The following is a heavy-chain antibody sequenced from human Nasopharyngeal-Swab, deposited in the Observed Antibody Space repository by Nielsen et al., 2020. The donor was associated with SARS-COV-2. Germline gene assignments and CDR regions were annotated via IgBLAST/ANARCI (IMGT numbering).Heavy chain of an antibody. CDR2: IYYSGST. CDR3: ARARVYYDSSSYYWIDP. D-gene: IGHD3-22*01. Sequence: SETLSLTCTVSGGSVSSGSYYWSWIRQPPGKGLEWIGYIYYSGSTNYNPSLKSRVTISVDTSKNQFSLKLSSVTAADTAVYYCARARVYYDSSSYYWIDPWGQGTLVTVSS. V-gene: IGHV4-61*01. J-gene: IGHJ5*02. CDR1: GGSVSSGSYY.